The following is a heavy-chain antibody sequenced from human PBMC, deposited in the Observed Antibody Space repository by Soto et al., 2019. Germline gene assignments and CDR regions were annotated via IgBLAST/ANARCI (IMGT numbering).Heavy chain of an antibody. CDR3: ARLYDSSGYYSAGHYYYGMDV. J-gene: IGHJ6*02. CDR1: GYSFTNYW. CDR2: IYPGDSDT. D-gene: IGHD3-22*01. V-gene: IGHV5-51*03. Sequence: GESLKISCKGSGYSFTNYWIGWVRQMPGKGLEWMGIIYPGDSDTRYSSSFQGQVTISADKSINTTYLQWISLKASDTAMYYCARLYDSSGYYSAGHYYYGMDVWGQGTTVTVS.